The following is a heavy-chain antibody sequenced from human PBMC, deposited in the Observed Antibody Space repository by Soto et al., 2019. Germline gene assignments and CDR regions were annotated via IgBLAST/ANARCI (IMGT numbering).Heavy chain of an antibody. D-gene: IGHD3-10*01. V-gene: IGHV4-31*03. CDR3: ARNRGSYFVGPSIMDV. CDR1: GGTISSGGYY. J-gene: IGHJ6*03. CDR2: IYYSGST. Sequence: SETLSLTCTVSGGTISSGGYYWSWIRQHPGKGLEWIGYIYYSGSTYYNPSLKSRVTISVDTSKNQFSLKLGSVTAADTAVYYCARNRGSYFVGPSIMDVWGKGTTVTVSS.